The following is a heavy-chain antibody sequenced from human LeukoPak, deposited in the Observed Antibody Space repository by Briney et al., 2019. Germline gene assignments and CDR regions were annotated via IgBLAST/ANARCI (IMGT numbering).Heavy chain of an antibody. V-gene: IGHV6-1*01. D-gene: IGHD2-15*01. CDR2: TYYRSQRYN. J-gene: IGHJ6*03. CDR3: AREVQDIVVVVALRTNREYYYYYMDV. Sequence: SHTLSLTCVISGDSVSRNSPAWNWTRHSPSRGLEGRGRTYYRSQRYNDFAVSVKSRITINPDTSKNQFSLQLNSVTPEDTAVYYCAREVQDIVVVVALRTNREYYYYYMDVWGKGTTVTVSS. CDR1: GDSVSRNSPA.